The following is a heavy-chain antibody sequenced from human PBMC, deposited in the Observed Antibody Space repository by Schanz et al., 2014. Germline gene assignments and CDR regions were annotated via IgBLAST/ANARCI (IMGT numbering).Heavy chain of an antibody. CDR2: IWNNGVTK. J-gene: IGHJ4*02. D-gene: IGHD4-17*01. CDR1: GFTISSYS. CDR3: ARPRFDYGEVDY. V-gene: IGHV3-33*08. Sequence: VLLVESGGGLVKPGGSLRLSCAASGFTISSYSMNWVRQAPGKGLEWVAVIWNNGVTKYYADSVRGRFTISRDRFQNTLYLRMSSLRAEDTAVYYCARPRFDYGEVDYWGQGTLVTVSS.